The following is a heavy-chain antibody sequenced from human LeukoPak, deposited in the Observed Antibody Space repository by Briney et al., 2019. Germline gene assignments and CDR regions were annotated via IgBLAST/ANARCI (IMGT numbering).Heavy chain of an antibody. V-gene: IGHV4-59*01. Sequence: SETLSLTCTVSGGSISSYYWSWVRQPPGKGLEWIGYIYYSGTTNYNPSLKSRVTISVDTSKNQFSLKLSSVTAADTAVYYCARGAYIAAAQYGYWGQGTLVTVSS. D-gene: IGHD6-13*01. J-gene: IGHJ4*02. CDR3: ARGAYIAAAQYGY. CDR2: IYYSGTT. CDR1: GGSISSYY.